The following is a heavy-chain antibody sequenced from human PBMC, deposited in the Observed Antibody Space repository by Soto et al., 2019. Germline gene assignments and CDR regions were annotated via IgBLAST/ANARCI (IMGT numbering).Heavy chain of an antibody. CDR3: AGVGYSSGWYPRWGWFDP. CDR1: GFTFSNFA. CDR2: ITGTGGST. D-gene: IGHD6-19*01. Sequence: GGSLRLSCAASGFTFSNFAMSWVRQAPGKGLEWVSAITGTGGSTYYADSVKGRFTISRDNSKNTLYLQMNSLRAEDTAVYYCAGVGYSSGWYPRWGWFDPWGQGTLVTVSS. V-gene: IGHV3-23*01. J-gene: IGHJ5*02.